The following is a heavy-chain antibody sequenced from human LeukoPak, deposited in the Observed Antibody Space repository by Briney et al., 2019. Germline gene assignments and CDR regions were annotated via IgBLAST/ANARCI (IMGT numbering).Heavy chain of an antibody. J-gene: IGHJ5*02. D-gene: IGHD1-1*01. V-gene: IGHV7-4-1*02. CDR1: GYTFTSYA. Sequence: ASVNVSCKASGYTFTSYAMNWVRQAPGQGLEWMGWINTNTGNPTYAQGFTGRFVFSLDTSVSTAYLQISSLKAEDTAVYYCARDRRDVGNWNDPNWFDPWGQGTLVTVS. CDR3: ARDRRDVGNWNDPNWFDP. CDR2: INTNTGNP.